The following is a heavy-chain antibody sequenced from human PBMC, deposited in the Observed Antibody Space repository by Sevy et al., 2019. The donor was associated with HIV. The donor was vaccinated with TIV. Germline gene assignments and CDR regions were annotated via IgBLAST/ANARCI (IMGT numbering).Heavy chain of an antibody. CDR2: IYPDDSDT. CDR1: GYSFITYW. J-gene: IGHJ4*02. V-gene: IGHV5-51*01. CDR3: ARQFVPSSITIDSSVAY. D-gene: IGHD3-22*01. Sequence: GESLKISCKASGYSFITYWIGWVRQMPGKGLEWMGIIYPDDSDTRDSPSFQGQVTISADKSISTAYLQWSSLKASDTAMYYCARQFVPSSITIDSSVAYWGQGTLVTVSS.